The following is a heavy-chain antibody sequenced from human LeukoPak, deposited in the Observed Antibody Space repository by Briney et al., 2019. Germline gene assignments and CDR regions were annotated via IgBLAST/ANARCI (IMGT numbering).Heavy chain of an antibody. CDR1: GFTFSSYA. CDR3: AKDRLLEWLLFY. Sequence: PGGSLRLSCAASGFTFSSYAMSWVRQAPGKGLEWVSAISGSGGSTYYADSVKGRFTISRDNSKNTLYLQMNSLRAEDAAVYYCAKDRLLEWLLFYWGQGTLVTVSS. CDR2: ISGSGGST. J-gene: IGHJ4*02. V-gene: IGHV3-23*01. D-gene: IGHD3-3*01.